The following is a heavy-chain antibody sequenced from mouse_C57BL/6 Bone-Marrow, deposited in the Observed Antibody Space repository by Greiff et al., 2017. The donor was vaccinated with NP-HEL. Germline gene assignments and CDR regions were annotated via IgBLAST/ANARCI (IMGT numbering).Heavy chain of an antibody. CDR1: GYTFTSYW. V-gene: IGHV1-5*01. J-gene: IGHJ1*03. CDR3: TRRNYYGSSNGYFDV. D-gene: IGHD1-1*01. CDR2: IYPGNSNT. Sequence: VQLQQSGTVLARPGASVKMSCKTSGYTFTSYWMHWVKQRPGQGLEWIGAIYPGNSNTSSNQKFKGKAKLTAVTSASTALMELSSFTNDDSAVYYCTRRNYYGSSNGYFDVWGTGTTVTVSS.